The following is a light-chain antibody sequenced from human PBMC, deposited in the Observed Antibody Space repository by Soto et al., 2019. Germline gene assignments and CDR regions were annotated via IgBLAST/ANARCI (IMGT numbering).Light chain of an antibody. J-gene: IGLJ2*01. V-gene: IGLV2-14*01. CDR3: SSYTSSSTPVV. CDR1: NSDIGGYDY. CDR2: EVS. Sequence: QSALTQPASVSGSPGQSITISCTGSNSDIGGYDYVSWYQQHPGRAPKVLIFEVSNRPSGVSNRFSGSKSGNTASLTISGLQAEDEADYYCSSYTSSSTPVVFGGGTKLTVL.